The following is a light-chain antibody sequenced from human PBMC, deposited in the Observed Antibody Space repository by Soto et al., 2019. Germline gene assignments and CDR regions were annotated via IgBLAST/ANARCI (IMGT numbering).Light chain of an antibody. Sequence: DIQMTQSPSSLPASVGDRVTITCRASQGISSFLNWYQKKAGKAPKLLIYGASNLQRGVPSRFSGSGSGTDFTLTISSLQPEDFATYFCQQSYSTPTFGQGTKVDIK. CDR2: GAS. CDR3: QQSYSTPT. J-gene: IGKJ1*01. CDR1: QGISSF. V-gene: IGKV1-39*01.